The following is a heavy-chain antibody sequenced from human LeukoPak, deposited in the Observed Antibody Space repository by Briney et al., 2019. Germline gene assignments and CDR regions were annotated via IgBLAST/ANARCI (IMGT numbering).Heavy chain of an antibody. CDR2: ISSSGSTI. CDR3: SMVRGYYYMDV. CDR1: GFTFSSYE. V-gene: IGHV3-48*03. Sequence: PGGSLRLSCAASGFTFSSYEMNWVRQAPGKGLEWVSYISSSGSTIYYADSVKGRFIISRDNAKNSLYLQMNSLRAEDTAVYYCSMVRGYYYMDVWGNGTTVTVSS. J-gene: IGHJ6*03. D-gene: IGHD3-10*01.